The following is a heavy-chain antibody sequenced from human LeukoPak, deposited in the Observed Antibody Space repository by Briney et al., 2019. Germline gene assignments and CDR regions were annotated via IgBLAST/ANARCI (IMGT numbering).Heavy chain of an antibody. CDR3: ARAGTCSSTSCDGGIEY. V-gene: IGHV3-21*06. D-gene: IGHD2-2*01. CDR1: GFAFSSYN. J-gene: IGHJ4*02. Sequence: PGGSLRLSCAASGFAFSSYNMKWVRQAPGKGLEWVSFISTTSTYIYYADSVKGRFTVSRDNSKNLLYLQMDSLRVEDTAVYYCARAGTCSSTSCDGGIEYWGQGTMVTVSS. CDR2: ISTTSTYI.